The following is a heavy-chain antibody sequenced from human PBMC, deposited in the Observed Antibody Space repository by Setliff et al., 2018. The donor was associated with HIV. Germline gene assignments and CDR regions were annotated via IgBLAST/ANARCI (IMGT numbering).Heavy chain of an antibody. Sequence: GASVKVSCKASGYTFNSYGISWGRQAPGQGPEWVGWIATYNGNTNYAQRLQGRVTLTTDTSTSTAYMELRSLRFDDTAVYFCARGVSQAYTYGSGAYYYFDFWGLGTLVTVSS. CDR1: GYTFNSYG. J-gene: IGHJ4*02. CDR2: IATYNGNT. CDR3: ARGVSQAYTYGSGAYYYFDF. V-gene: IGHV1-18*01. D-gene: IGHD6-19*01.